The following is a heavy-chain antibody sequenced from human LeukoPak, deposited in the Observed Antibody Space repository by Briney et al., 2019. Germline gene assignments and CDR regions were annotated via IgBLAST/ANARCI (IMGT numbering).Heavy chain of an antibody. V-gene: IGHV1-8*01. CDR1: GYTFTSYD. CDR3: ARGMDGYDFSRMIYFFYYMDV. Sequence: ASVKVSCKASGYTFTSYDINWVRQATGQGLEWMGWMNPNSGNTGYAQKFQGRVTMTRDTSMTTAYMEVSRLGSGDTAFYYCARGMDGYDFSRMIYFFYYMDVWGKGTTITVSS. CDR2: MNPNSGNT. J-gene: IGHJ6*03. D-gene: IGHD5-12*01.